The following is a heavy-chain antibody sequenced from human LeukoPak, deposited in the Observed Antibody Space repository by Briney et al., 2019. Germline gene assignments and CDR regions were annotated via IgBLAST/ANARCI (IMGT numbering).Heavy chain of an antibody. CDR2: IWYDGSNK. CDR3: AQDPDYGDYFDY. V-gene: IGHV3-33*06. J-gene: IGHJ4*02. D-gene: IGHD4-17*01. Sequence: GGSLRLSCAASGFTFSSYGMHWVRQAPGKGLEWVAVIWYDGSNKYYADSVKGRFTISRDNSKNTLYLQLNSLRAEDTAVYYCAQDPDYGDYFDYWGQGALVTVSS. CDR1: GFTFSSYG.